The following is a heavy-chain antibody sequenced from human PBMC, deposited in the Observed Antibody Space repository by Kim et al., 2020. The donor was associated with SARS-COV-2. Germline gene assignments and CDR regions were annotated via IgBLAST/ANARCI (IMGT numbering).Heavy chain of an antibody. CDR2: INHSGST. J-gene: IGHJ6*02. D-gene: IGHD2-15*01. Sequence: SETLSLTCAVYGGSFSGYYWSWIRQPPGKGLEWIGEINHSGSTNYNPSLKSRVTISVDTSKNQFSLKLSSVTAADTAVYYCARDYIVVVVAATFGWGYYYYGMDVWGQGTTVTVSS. CDR3: ARDYIVVVVAATFGWGYYYYGMDV. CDR1: GGSFSGYY. V-gene: IGHV4-34*01.